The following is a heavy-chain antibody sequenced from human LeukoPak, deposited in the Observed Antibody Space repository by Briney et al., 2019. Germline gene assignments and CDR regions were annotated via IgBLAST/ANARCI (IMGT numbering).Heavy chain of an antibody. CDR3: AKDGAAAGYYYYYGMDV. CDR2: ISWDGGST. D-gene: IGHD6-13*01. V-gene: IGHV3-43*01. Sequence: GGSLRLSCAASGFTFDDYGMSWVRQAPGKGLEWVSLISWDGGSTYYADSVKGRFTISRDNSKNSLYLQMNSLRTEDTALYYCAKDGAAAGYYYYYGMDVWGQGTTVTVSS. J-gene: IGHJ6*02. CDR1: GFTFDDYG.